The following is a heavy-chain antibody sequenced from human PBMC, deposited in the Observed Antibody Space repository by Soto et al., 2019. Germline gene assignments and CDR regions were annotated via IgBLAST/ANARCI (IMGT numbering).Heavy chain of an antibody. J-gene: IGHJ4*02. V-gene: IGHV4-4*02. CDR2: IYRTGST. CDR3: ASRDPGTSVDY. D-gene: IGHD1-7*01. Sequence: LSLTCAVSGGSFTSNNWWTWVRQPPGQGLEWIGEIYRTGSTNYNPSLKSRVTISLDKSENQFSLKVTSLTAAVTAVYYCASRDPGTSVDYWGQGTLVTVSS. CDR1: GGSFTSNNW.